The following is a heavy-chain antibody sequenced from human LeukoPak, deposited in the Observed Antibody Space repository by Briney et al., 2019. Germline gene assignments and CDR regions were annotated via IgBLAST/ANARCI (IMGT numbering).Heavy chain of an antibody. CDR1: GGSISSYY. CDR3: ARAPPWDDFCVSCFDYYMDV. Sequence: SETLSLTCTVSGGSISSYYWSWIRQPPGKGLEWIGYIYYSGSTNYNPSLKSRVTISVDTSKNQFSLKLSSVTAADTAVYYCARAPPWDDFCVSCFDYYMDVWGKGTTVTVSS. V-gene: IGHV4-59*01. J-gene: IGHJ6*03. CDR2: IYYSGST. D-gene: IGHD3-3*01.